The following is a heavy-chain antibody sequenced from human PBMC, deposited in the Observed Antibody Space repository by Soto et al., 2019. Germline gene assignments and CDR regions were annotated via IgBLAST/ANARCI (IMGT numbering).Heavy chain of an antibody. Sequence: EVQLVESGGGLVQPGGSLRLSCEASGLTFSSYWMSWVRQAPGKGLEWVAIIKEDGTEIYYVDSVKGRFTISRDNAKNSLYLQMNSLRAEDMAVYYCARDGDGYNRVAFDIWGQGTMVTVSS. J-gene: IGHJ3*02. D-gene: IGHD5-12*01. CDR1: GLTFSSYW. V-gene: IGHV3-7*04. CDR3: ARDGDGYNRVAFDI. CDR2: IKEDGTEI.